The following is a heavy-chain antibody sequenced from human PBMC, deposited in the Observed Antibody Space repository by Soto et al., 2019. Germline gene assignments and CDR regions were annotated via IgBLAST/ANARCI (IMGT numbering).Heavy chain of an antibody. CDR3: VRGGGGGHFVF. CDR2: ISPKSNYK. D-gene: IGHD2-21*01. CDR1: GFTFSDFY. V-gene: IGHV3-11*06. J-gene: IGHJ4*02. Sequence: GGSLRLSCEVSGFTFSDFYMSWIRQSPGKGLEWLSYISPKSNYKQYAESVKGRHTISRDNAKNSLSLQMNSLRVEDTAVYYCVRGGGGGHFVFWCQGTLVSVSS.